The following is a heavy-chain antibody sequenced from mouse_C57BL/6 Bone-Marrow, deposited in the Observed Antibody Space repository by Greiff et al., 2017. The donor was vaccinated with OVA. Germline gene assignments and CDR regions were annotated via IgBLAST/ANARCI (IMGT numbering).Heavy chain of an antibody. Sequence: EVQLQESGAELVRPGSSVKMSCKTSGYTFTSYGINWVKQRPGQGLEWIGYIYIGNGYTGSNEKFKGKATLTSATSSSTAYMQLSSLTSEDSAIYFCARSRTMVTTGHYCAMDYWGQGTSVTVSS. CDR1: GYTFTSYG. V-gene: IGHV1-58*01. CDR2: IYIGNGYT. D-gene: IGHD2-2*01. CDR3: ARSRTMVTTGHYCAMDY. J-gene: IGHJ4*01.